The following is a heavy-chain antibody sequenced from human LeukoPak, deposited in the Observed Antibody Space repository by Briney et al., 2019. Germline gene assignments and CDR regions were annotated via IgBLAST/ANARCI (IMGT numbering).Heavy chain of an antibody. CDR3: ARGEVAGKTNWFDP. Sequence: SETLSLTCAVYGGSFSGYYWSWIRQPPGKGLEWIGEINHSGSTNYNPSLKSRVTISVDTSKNQFSLKLSSVTAADTAVYYCARGEVAGKTNWFDPWGQGTLVTVSS. CDR2: INHSGST. CDR1: GGSFSGYY. V-gene: IGHV4-34*01. D-gene: IGHD6-19*01. J-gene: IGHJ5*02.